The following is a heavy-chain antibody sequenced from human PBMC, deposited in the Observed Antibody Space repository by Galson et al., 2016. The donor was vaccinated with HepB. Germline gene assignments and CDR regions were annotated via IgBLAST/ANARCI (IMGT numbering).Heavy chain of an antibody. J-gene: IGHJ3*02. CDR2: ISSSTGYI. Sequence: SLRLSCAASGFTFRSYSMIWVRQPPRTGLEWVSCISSSTGYIYSADPVKGQFTISRDNAENSLYLQMSSLRAEDTAMYYSARFTSGGYSSGSDAFDIWGQGTMVTVSS. CDR3: ARFTSGGYSSGSDAFDI. V-gene: IGHV3-21*01. CDR1: GFTFRSYS. D-gene: IGHD6-19*01.